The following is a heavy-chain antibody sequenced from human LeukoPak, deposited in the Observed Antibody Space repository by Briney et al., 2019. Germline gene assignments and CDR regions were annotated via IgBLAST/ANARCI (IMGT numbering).Heavy chain of an antibody. CDR1: GFTFSSYA. CDR2: ISYDGSNK. V-gene: IGHV3-30-3*01. J-gene: IGHJ4*02. D-gene: IGHD2-15*01. Sequence: GGSLRLSCAASGFTFSSYAMHWVRRAPGKGLEWVAVISYDGSNKYYADSVKGRFTISRDNSKNTLYLQMNSLRAEDTAVYYCARAVVVVAAGDYWGQGTLVTVSS. CDR3: ARAVVVVAAGDY.